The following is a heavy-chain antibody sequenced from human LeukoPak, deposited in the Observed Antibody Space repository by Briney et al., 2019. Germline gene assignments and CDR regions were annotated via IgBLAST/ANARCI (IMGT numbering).Heavy chain of an antibody. CDR3: ASGIAAAIFDY. J-gene: IGHJ4*02. Sequence: GGSLRLSCAASGFTFSKYWMSWVRQSPGKGLEWVANINQDGSEEYYADSVKGRFTISRDNSKSTLYLQMNSLRAEDTAVYYCASGIAAAIFDYWGQGTLVTVSS. CDR2: INQDGSEE. V-gene: IGHV3-7*01. CDR1: GFTFSKYW. D-gene: IGHD6-13*01.